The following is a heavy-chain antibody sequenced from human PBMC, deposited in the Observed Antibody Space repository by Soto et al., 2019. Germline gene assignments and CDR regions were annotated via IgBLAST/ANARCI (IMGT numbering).Heavy chain of an antibody. V-gene: IGHV3-43*01. J-gene: IGHJ1*01. CDR3: AKGGDVWGSYHAGFQQ. CDR2: ISWDGSSP. Sequence: EVQLVESGGVVVQPGGSLRLSCAASGFTFDDYTMHWVRQGPGKGLEWVSLISWDGSSPYYADSVKGRFTISRDNSKNSLYLQMNSLRPDDTAVYYCAKGGDVWGSYHAGFQQWGQGTLVIVSS. CDR1: GFTFDDYT. D-gene: IGHD3-16*02.